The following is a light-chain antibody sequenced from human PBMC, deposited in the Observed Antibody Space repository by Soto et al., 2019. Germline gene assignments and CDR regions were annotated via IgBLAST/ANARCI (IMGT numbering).Light chain of an antibody. Sequence: EIVLTQSPDTLSLFPGERATLSCRASQSVSSGYLAWYQQKPGQAPRLLFYGASTRATGIPDRFSGSGSGTDFTLTISRLEPEDFAVYYCQQFGSTPKTFGQGTTVEVK. CDR3: QQFGSTPKT. CDR2: GAS. V-gene: IGKV3-20*01. CDR1: QSVSSGY. J-gene: IGKJ1*01.